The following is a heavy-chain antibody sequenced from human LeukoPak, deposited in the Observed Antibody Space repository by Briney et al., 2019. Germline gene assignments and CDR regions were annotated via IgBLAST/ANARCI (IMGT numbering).Heavy chain of an antibody. CDR2: VNNDGSAT. V-gene: IGHV3-74*01. CDR3: TRAEWELAFDY. CDR1: GFTFSGFW. Sequence: GGSLRLSCAVSGFTFSGFWMSWSRQAPGKGLVWVSHVNNDGSATSYADSVKGRFTISRDNAKNSLYLQMNSLRAEDTAVYYCTRAEWELAFDYWGQGTLVTVSS. J-gene: IGHJ4*02. D-gene: IGHD1-26*01.